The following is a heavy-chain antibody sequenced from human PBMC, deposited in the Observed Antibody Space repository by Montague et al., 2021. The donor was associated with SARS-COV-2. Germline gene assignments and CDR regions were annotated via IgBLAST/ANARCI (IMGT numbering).Heavy chain of an antibody. J-gene: IGHJ4*02. Sequence: LRLSCAASGFTFGDYAMHWVRQAPGKGLEWVSGVSWNSGTIGYADSVKGRFTISRDNAKNSLYLQMNSLRAEDTALYFCAKVAVTKPPYYFDYWGQGTLVTVSS. CDR3: AKVAVTKPPYYFDY. CDR2: VSWNSGTI. CDR1: GFTFGDYA. D-gene: IGHD6-19*01. V-gene: IGHV3-9*01.